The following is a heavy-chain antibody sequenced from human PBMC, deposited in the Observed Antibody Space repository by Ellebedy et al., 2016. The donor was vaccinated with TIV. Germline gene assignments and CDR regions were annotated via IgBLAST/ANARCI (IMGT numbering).Heavy chain of an antibody. Sequence: PGGSLRLSCVGSGFTFSSNWMSWVRQAPGKGREWVANIKQDGSDKYYVESVKGRFTISRDNAKNSLYLQMNSLRAEDTAVYYCARQTVATSVNDAFDIWGQGTMVTVSS. CDR2: IKQDGSDK. CDR1: GFTFSSNW. V-gene: IGHV3-7*01. J-gene: IGHJ3*02. CDR3: ARQTVATSVNDAFDI. D-gene: IGHD4-17*01.